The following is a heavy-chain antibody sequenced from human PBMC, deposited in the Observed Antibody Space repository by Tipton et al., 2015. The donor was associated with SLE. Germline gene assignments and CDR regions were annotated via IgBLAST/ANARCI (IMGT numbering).Heavy chain of an antibody. J-gene: IGHJ4*02. CDR3: ARDGPYPY. CDR1: GGSISSSSYY. CDR2: IYYSGST. V-gene: IGHV4-39*07. Sequence: TLSLTCTVPGGSISSSSYYWGWIRQPPGKGLEWIGSIYYSGSTYYNPSLKSRVTISVDTSKNQFSLKLSSVTAADTAVYYCARDGPYPYWGQGTLVTVSS.